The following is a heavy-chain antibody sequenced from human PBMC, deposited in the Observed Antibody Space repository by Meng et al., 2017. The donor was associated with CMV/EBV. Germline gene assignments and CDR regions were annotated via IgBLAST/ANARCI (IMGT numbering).Heavy chain of an antibody. D-gene: IGHD3-3*01. CDR3: ARAGVLRFLEWLFEFDY. V-gene: IGHV4-39*07. Sequence: QLQLQESGPGLVKPSETLSLTCTVSGGSISSSSYYWGWIRQPPGKGLEWIGSIYYSGSTYYNPSLKSRVTISVDTSKNQFSLKLSSVTAADTAVYYCARAGVLRFLEWLFEFDYWGQGTLVTVYS. J-gene: IGHJ4*02. CDR1: GGSISSSSYY. CDR2: IYYSGST.